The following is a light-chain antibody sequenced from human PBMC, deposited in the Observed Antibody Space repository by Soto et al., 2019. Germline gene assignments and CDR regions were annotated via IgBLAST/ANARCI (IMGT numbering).Light chain of an antibody. CDR3: YSYAGSLYV. CDR2: EIN. J-gene: IGLJ1*01. V-gene: IGLV2-11*01. CDR1: SSDVGSYNY. Sequence: QSALTQPRSVSGSPGQSVTISCTGTSSDVGSYNYVSWYQQHPGKAPRLMIYEINKRPSGVPDRFSGSKSGNTASLTVSGLQAEDEADYYCYSYAGSLYVFGTGTKVTVL.